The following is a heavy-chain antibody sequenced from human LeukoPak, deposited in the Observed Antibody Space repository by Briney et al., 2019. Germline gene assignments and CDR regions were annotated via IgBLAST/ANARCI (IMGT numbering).Heavy chain of an antibody. J-gene: IGHJ6*03. V-gene: IGHV3-7*01. D-gene: IGHD5-12*01. CDR2: IKQDGSEK. CDR1: GFTFSSYW. CDR3: AKDVKAWNYYYYMDV. Sequence: GGSLRLSCAASGFTFSSYWMSWVRQAPGKGLEWVANIKQDGSEKYYVDSVKGRFTISRDNAKNSLYLQMNSLRAEDTAVYYCAKDVKAWNYYYYMDVWGKGTTVTISS.